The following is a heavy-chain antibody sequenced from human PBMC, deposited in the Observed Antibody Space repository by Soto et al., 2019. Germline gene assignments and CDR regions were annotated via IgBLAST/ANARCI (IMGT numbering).Heavy chain of an antibody. CDR2: MHPSGDRT. Sequence: QVQLMQSGTEVKEPGASVNLSCKASGYTFSSFYIHWVRQAPGQWLEWVGIMHPSGDRTNYAQNFQSSVTMTRDTATSTVYMELSSLRSENTAVYYCARGRGYSGDDLQEDGFDDRGQGTMVNVS. J-gene: IGHJ3*01. V-gene: IGHV1-46*01. CDR1: GYTFSSFY. D-gene: IGHD5-12*01. CDR3: ARGRGYSGDDLQEDGFDD.